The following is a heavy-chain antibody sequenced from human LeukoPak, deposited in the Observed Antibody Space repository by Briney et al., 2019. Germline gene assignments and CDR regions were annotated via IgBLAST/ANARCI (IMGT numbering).Heavy chain of an antibody. D-gene: IGHD3-22*01. V-gene: IGHV3-74*01. J-gene: IGHJ6*02. CDR1: GFTFRSHC. Sequence: PGGSLRLSCAASGFTFRSHCMHWVRQAPGKGLVWVSRINSDGSSTSYADSVKGRFTISRDNAKNTLYLQMNSLRAEDTAVYYCARVRSGYYYPYYYYGMDVWGQGTTVTVSS. CDR2: INSDGSST. CDR3: ARVRSGYYYPYYYYGMDV.